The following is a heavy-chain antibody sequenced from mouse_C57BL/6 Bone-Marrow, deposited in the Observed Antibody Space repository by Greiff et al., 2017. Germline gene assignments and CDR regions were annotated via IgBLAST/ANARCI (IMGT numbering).Heavy chain of an antibody. CDR1: GYSITSGYY. V-gene: IGHV3-6*01. CDR2: ISYDGSN. Sequence: VQLQQSGPGLVKPSQSLSLTCSVTGYSITSGYYWNWIRQFPGNKLEWMGYISYDGSNNYNPSLKNRISITRDTSKNQFFLKLNSLTTEDTATYYCARTMITTGYYFDYWGQGTTLTVSS. D-gene: IGHD2-4*01. J-gene: IGHJ2*01. CDR3: ARTMITTGYYFDY.